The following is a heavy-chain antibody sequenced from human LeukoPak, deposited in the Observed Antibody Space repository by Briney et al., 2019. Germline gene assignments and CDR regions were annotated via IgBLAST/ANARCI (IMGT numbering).Heavy chain of an antibody. V-gene: IGHV3-23*01. Sequence: PGGSLSLSCAASGFTFSIYAMSWVRQAPGKGLVCVSAISGSGGSTYYADSVTGGFTISRDNSKNTLYLQMNSLRAEDTAVYCCARPDVLDWLSIFDYWGQGTLVTVSS. CDR2: ISGSGGST. CDR3: ARPDVLDWLSIFDY. D-gene: IGHD3/OR15-3a*01. J-gene: IGHJ4*02. CDR1: GFTFSIYA.